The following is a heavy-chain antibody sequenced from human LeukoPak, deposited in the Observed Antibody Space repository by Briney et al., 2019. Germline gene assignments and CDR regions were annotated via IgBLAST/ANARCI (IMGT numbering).Heavy chain of an antibody. V-gene: IGHV5-10-1*01. CDR3: ASSITMVRGVRYDAFDI. D-gene: IGHD3-10*01. Sequence: GESLKISCKGSGSSFTSYWISWVRQLPGKGLEWMGRIDPSDSYTNYSPSFQGHVTISADKSISTAYLQWSSLKASDTAMYYCASSITMVRGVRYDAFDIWGQGTMVTVSS. CDR2: IDPSDSYT. CDR1: GSSFTSYW. J-gene: IGHJ3*02.